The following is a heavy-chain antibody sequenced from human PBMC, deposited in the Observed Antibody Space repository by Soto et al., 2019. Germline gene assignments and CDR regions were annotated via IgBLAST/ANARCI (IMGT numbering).Heavy chain of an antibody. CDR2: ISYDGSNK. Sequence: GGSLRLSCAASGFTFSSYSMHWVRQAPGKGLEWVAVISYDGSNKYYADSVKGRFTISRDNSKNTLYLQMNSLRAEDTAVYYCARDLEAQQLVRYYYYYGMDVWGQGTTVTVSS. J-gene: IGHJ6*02. CDR3: ARDLEAQQLVRYYYYYGMDV. D-gene: IGHD6-13*01. V-gene: IGHV3-30-3*01. CDR1: GFTFSSYS.